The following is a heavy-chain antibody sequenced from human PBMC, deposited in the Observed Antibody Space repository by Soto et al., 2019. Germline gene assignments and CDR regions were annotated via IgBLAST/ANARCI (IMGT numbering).Heavy chain of an antibody. CDR1: GGSFSGYY. CDR3: ARDPDLYDNY. V-gene: IGHV4-34*01. J-gene: IGHJ4*02. CDR2: INHSGST. D-gene: IGHD3-22*01. Sequence: SETLSLTCAVYGGSFSGYYWSWIRQPPGKGLEWIGEINHSGSTNYNPSLKSRVTISVDTSKNQFSLKLSSVTAADTAVYYCARDPDLYDNYWGQGTLVTVSS.